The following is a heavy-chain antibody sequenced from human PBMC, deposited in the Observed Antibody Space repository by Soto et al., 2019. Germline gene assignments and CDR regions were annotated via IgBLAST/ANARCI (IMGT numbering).Heavy chain of an antibody. D-gene: IGHD3-3*01. V-gene: IGHV5-51*01. CDR3: GGGGGYYYDFWSGYYLDV. CDR2: IYPGDSDT. J-gene: IGHJ6*02. CDR1: GYSFTSYW. Sequence: GESLKISCKGSGYSFTSYWIGWVRQMPGKGLEWMGIIYPGDSDTRYSPSFQGQVTISADKSISTAYLQWSSLKASDTAMYYCGGGGGYYYDFWSGYYLDVWGQGTTVTVSS.